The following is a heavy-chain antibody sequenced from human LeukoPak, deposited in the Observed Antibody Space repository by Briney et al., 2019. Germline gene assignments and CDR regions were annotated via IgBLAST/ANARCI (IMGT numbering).Heavy chain of an antibody. CDR2: ISYDGSNK. Sequence: PGGSLRLSCAASGFTFSSYGVHWVRQAPGKGLEWVAVISYDGSNKYYADSVKGRFTISRDNSKNTLYLQMNSLRAEDTAVYYCAKDLSIAAAGRFDYWGQGTLVTVSS. J-gene: IGHJ4*02. CDR1: GFTFSSYG. CDR3: AKDLSIAAAGRFDY. V-gene: IGHV3-30*18. D-gene: IGHD6-13*01.